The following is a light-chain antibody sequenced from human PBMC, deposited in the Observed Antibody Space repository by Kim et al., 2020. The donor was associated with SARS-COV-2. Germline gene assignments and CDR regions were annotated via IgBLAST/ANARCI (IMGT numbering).Light chain of an antibody. Sequence: GRIVLTSLFGSRPQIGRKSFYRYQRLPGTGPKLLIYTANQRPSGVPDRFSGSRSGTSASLAISGLRSEDEADYYCAAWDDSLSGPVLGGGTKLTVL. CDR1: RPQIGRKS. V-gene: IGLV1-47*02. CDR2: TAN. CDR3: AAWDDSLSGPV. J-gene: IGLJ3*02.